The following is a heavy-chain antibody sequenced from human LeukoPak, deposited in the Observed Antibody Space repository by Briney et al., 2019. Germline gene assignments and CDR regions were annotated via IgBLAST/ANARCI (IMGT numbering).Heavy chain of an antibody. Sequence: PSETLSLTCAVYGGSFSGYYWSWIRQPPGKGLEWIGEINHSGSTNYNPSLKSRVTISVDTSKNQFSLKLSSVTAADTAVYYCARPQPVVPAAKRRLYEDWFDPWGQGTLVTVSS. D-gene: IGHD2-2*01. V-gene: IGHV4-34*01. CDR1: GGSFSGYY. CDR3: ARPQPVVPAAKRRLYEDWFDP. CDR2: INHSGST. J-gene: IGHJ5*02.